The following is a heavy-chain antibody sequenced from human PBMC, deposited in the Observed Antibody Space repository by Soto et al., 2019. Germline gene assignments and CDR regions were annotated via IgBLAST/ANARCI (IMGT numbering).Heavy chain of an antibody. Sequence: PSETLSLTCDVYGGSFSGYIWTWIRQPPGKGLEWIGYIYYSGSTNYNPSLKSRVTISVDTSKNQFSLKLSSVTAADTAVYYCARDSQTGDWLDPWGQGTLVTVSS. D-gene: IGHD7-27*01. J-gene: IGHJ5*02. CDR3: ARDSQTGDWLDP. CDR2: IYYSGST. CDR1: GGSFSGYI. V-gene: IGHV4-59*01.